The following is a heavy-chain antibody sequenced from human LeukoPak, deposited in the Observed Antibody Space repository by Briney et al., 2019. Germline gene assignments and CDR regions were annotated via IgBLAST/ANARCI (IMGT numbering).Heavy chain of an antibody. Sequence: GGSLRLSCAASGFDFSSNWMHWVRHAPGQGLVWVSRIKGDGISTNYADSVKGRFTISRDIAKNTLYLQMNSLRAEDTGVYYCEKDNYWSTDYGGGGTLVTV. CDR3: EKDNYWSTDY. CDR1: GFDFSSNW. CDR2: IKGDGIST. J-gene: IGHJ4*02. D-gene: IGHD3-3*01. V-gene: IGHV3-74*01.